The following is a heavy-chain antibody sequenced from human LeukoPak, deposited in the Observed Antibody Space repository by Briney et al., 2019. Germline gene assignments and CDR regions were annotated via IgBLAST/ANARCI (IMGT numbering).Heavy chain of an antibody. CDR3: ARADCSSSTCYLRRSWFDP. J-gene: IGHJ5*02. Sequence: GGSLRLSCAASGFTLSYFDMNWVRQAPGKGLEWVSSISTSSRYIYYKDSVRGRFTISRDGAKNSLHLEMNSLRAEDTAVYYCARADCSSSTCYLRRSWFDPWGRGTLVTVSS. D-gene: IGHD2-2*01. CDR2: ISTSSRYI. V-gene: IGHV3-21*01. CDR1: GFTLSYFD.